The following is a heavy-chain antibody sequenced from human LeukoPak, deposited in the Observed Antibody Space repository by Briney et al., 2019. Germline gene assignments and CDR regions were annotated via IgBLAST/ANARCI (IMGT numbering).Heavy chain of an antibody. CDR2: IIPIFGTE. CDR1: GGTFSSYA. Sequence: GASVKVSCKASGGTFSSYAISWVRQAPGQGLEWMGGIIPIFGTENYAQKFQGRVTITTDESTSTAYMELSSLRSEDTAVYYCARDFVSTGAFDIWGQGTMVTVSS. V-gene: IGHV1-69*05. CDR3: ARDFVSTGAFDI. J-gene: IGHJ3*02. D-gene: IGHD3-9*01.